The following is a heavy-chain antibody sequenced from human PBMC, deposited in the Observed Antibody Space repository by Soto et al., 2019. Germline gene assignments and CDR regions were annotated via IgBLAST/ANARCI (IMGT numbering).Heavy chain of an antibody. CDR3: ARVESSSSLYYYYGMDV. D-gene: IGHD6-6*01. Sequence: SVKVSCKASGGTFSSYAISWVRQAPGQGLEWMGGIIPIFGTANYAQKFQGRVTITADESTSTAYMELSSLRSEDTVVYYCARVESSSSLYYYYGMDVWGQGTTVTVSS. CDR2: IIPIFGTA. J-gene: IGHJ6*02. V-gene: IGHV1-69*13. CDR1: GGTFSSYA.